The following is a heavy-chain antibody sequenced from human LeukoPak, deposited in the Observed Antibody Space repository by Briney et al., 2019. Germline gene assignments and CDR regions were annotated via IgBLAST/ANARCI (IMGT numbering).Heavy chain of an antibody. CDR3: ATLYDFPSDF. Sequence: GGSLRISCATSGFNFSGFATNWVRQAPGKGPKWVAVISYNGDNKYYADSVKGRFIISRDNSKNTLFLQLNSLRPEDTAVYYCATLYDFPSDFWGQGTLVTVSS. CDR2: ISYNGDNK. CDR1: GFNFSGFA. V-gene: IGHV3-30-3*01. J-gene: IGHJ4*02. D-gene: IGHD3-3*01.